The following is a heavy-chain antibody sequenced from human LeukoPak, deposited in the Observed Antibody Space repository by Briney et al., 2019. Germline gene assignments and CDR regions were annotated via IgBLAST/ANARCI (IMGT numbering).Heavy chain of an antibody. D-gene: IGHD1-26*01. Sequence: ASVTVSCKSSGYSFTSYYVHWVRQAPGRGLEWMGWINPNSGGTNYAQKFQGRVTMTRDTSISTAYMEQSRLRSDHTAVYYCARRQVVGATDYWGQGTLVTVSS. V-gene: IGHV1-2*02. CDR3: ARRQVVGATDY. J-gene: IGHJ4*02. CDR2: INPNSGGT. CDR1: GYSFTSYY.